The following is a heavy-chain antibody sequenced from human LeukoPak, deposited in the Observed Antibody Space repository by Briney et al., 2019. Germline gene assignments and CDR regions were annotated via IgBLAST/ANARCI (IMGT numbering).Heavy chain of an antibody. D-gene: IGHD1-26*01. CDR1: GFTFSTNS. Sequence: GGSLRLSCSASGFTFSTNSMHWVRQAPGKGLEFVSAITSNGGSTYYADSVKGRFTVSRDNSKNTLYLQMSSLRAEDTAVYYCVTVGMTSIWSYLRFDPRGQGTLVSVSS. CDR3: VTVGMTSIWSYLRFDP. CDR2: ITSNGGST. V-gene: IGHV3-64D*08. J-gene: IGHJ5*02.